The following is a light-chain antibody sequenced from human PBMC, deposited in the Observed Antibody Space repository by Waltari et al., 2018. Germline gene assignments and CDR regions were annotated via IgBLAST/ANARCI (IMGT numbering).Light chain of an antibody. V-gene: IGKV3-20*01. CDR2: AAS. CDR3: QHYVRLPVT. J-gene: IGKJ1*01. CDR1: ENISKY. Sequence: EIVLTQSPGTPSVSPGERATLSCRASENISKYLTRYQQKPGQAPRLLLYAASTRATGIPDRFSGSGFGADFSLTISSLEPEDFAVYYCQHYVRLPVTFGQGTKVEIK.